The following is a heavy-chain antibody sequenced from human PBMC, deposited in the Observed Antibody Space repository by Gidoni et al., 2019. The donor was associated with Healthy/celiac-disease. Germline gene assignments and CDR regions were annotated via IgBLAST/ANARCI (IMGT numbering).Heavy chain of an antibody. V-gene: IGHV3-30-3*01. Sequence: QVQLVESGGGVVQPGRSLRLSCAASGFPFSSYAMHWVRQAPGKGLEWVAVISYDGSNKYYADSVKGRFTISRDNSKNTLYLQMNSLRAEDTAVYYCARDRLGYCSGGSCYYYGMDVWGQGTTVTVSS. D-gene: IGHD2-15*01. CDR1: GFPFSSYA. CDR2: ISYDGSNK. CDR3: ARDRLGYCSGGSCYYYGMDV. J-gene: IGHJ6*02.